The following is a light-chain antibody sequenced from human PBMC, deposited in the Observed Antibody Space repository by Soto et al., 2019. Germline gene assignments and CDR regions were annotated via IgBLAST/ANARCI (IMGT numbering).Light chain of an antibody. CDR3: EQYGSSPRLA. J-gene: IGKJ4*02. CDR2: GAS. CDR1: QSVGSNS. Sequence: EFVLTQSPGTLSLSPGERATLSCRASQSVGSNSLAWYQQKPGQAPRILMYGASTMATGIPDRFSGSGSGTDFTLTISRREPEDVAVYYCEQYGSSPRLAFGGGTKVEIK. V-gene: IGKV3-20*01.